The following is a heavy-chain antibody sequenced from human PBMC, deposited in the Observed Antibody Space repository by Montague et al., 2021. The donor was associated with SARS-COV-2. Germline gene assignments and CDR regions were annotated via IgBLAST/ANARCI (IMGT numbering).Heavy chain of an antibody. CDR3: ARGSGWMGNAFDI. CDR1: GGSISSYY. Sequence: SETLSLTCTVSGGSISSYYWSWIRQPPGKGLEWIGYIYYSGSTNYNPSLKSRVTISVDTSKNQFSVKLSSVTAADTAVYYCARGSGWMGNAFDIWGQGAMVTVSS. CDR2: IYYSGST. J-gene: IGHJ3*02. D-gene: IGHD6-19*01. V-gene: IGHV4-59*01.